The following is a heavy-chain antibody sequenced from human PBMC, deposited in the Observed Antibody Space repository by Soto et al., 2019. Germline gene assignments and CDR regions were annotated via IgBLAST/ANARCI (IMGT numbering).Heavy chain of an antibody. D-gene: IGHD4-17*01. V-gene: IGHV4-39*01. CDR2: IYYSGST. CDR1: GGSISSSSYY. CDR3: AKPSGTTVTDTYYYYGMDV. J-gene: IGHJ6*02. Sequence: PSETLSLTCTVSGGSISSSSYYWGGIRHPPGKGLEWIGSIYYSGSTYYNPSLKSRVTISVDTSKNQFSLKLSSVTAADTAVYYCAKPSGTTVTDTYYYYGMDVWGQGTTVTVSS.